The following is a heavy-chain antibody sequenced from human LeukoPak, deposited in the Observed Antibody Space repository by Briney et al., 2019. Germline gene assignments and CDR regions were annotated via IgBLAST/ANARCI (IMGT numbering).Heavy chain of an antibody. V-gene: IGHV1-8*01. CDR2: MSPNSGDT. D-gene: IGHD1-1*01. CDR3: ASNPPNTGDFYY. Sequence: ASVEVSFKTSGYTFTNLDINWLRQAPGQGLEWMGWMSPNSGDTGYAQKFQGRVSMTRDIFKSTAYMELSSLRSEDTAIYYCASNPPNTGDFYYWGLGTLVTVSS. CDR1: GYTFTNLD. J-gene: IGHJ4*02.